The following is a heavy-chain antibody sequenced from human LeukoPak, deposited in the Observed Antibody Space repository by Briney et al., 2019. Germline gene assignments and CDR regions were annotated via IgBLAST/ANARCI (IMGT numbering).Heavy chain of an antibody. V-gene: IGHV1-8*01. CDR3: ARDIGGYSSGRRGH. CDR1: GYIFSSND. CDR2: MNPNSGDT. Sequence: ASVKVSCKASGYIFSSNDINWVRQAAGQGLEWMGWMNPNSGDTGYTQKFQGRVAMTRSTSITTAYMELSSLRSEDTAVYYCARDIGGYSSGRRGHWGQGTLVTVSS. J-gene: IGHJ4*02. D-gene: IGHD6-19*01.